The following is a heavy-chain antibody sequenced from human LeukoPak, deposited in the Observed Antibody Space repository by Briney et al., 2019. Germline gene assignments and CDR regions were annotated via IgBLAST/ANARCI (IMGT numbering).Heavy chain of an antibody. D-gene: IGHD3-9*01. Sequence: ASVKVSCKASGYTFTGYYMHWVRQAPGQGLEWMGWINPNSGGTNYAQKFQGRVTMTRDTSISTAYMELSRLRSDDTAVYYCASPTYDILTGYPGFGAFDIWGQGTMVTVSS. CDR1: GYTFTGYY. J-gene: IGHJ3*02. CDR3: ASPTYDILTGYPGFGAFDI. CDR2: INPNSGGT. V-gene: IGHV1-2*02.